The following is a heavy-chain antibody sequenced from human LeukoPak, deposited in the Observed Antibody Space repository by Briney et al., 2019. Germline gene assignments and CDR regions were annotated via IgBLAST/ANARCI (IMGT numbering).Heavy chain of an antibody. D-gene: IGHD2-15*01. CDR3: ARDPRNVGLAP. J-gene: IGHJ5*02. V-gene: IGHV3-74*01. Sequence: GGSLRLSCVASGFSLSGYWMYWVRQAPGKGLMYISRNNGDGSTTNYADVVKGRFTMSRDNVKNTLYLQMNSLRVEDTAVYYCARDPRNVGLAPWGQGTLVTVTS. CDR1: GFSLSGYW. CDR2: NNGDGSTT.